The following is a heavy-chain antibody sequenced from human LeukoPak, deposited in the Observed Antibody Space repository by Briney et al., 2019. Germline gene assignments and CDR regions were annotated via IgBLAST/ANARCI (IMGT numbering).Heavy chain of an antibody. CDR2: INPNNGGT. J-gene: IGHJ4*01. CDR1: GYTITGYY. D-gene: IGHD1-1*01. CDR3: GRDRHWNLGNFDY. Sequence: ASVRLSCKAFGYTITGYYIHWVRQAPGQGLEWMGWINPNNGGTNSAQKFQGRVTMTRDTSIGTAYMELNRLTYDDTAVYYCGRDRHWNLGNFDYWGEGTLVTVSS. V-gene: IGHV1-2*02.